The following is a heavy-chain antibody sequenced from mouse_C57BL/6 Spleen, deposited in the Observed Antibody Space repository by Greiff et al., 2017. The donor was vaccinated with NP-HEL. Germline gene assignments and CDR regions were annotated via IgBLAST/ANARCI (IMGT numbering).Heavy chain of an antibody. J-gene: IGHJ3*01. Sequence: EVQGVESGGGLVKPGGSLKLSCAASGFTFSDYGMHWVRQAPEKGLEWVAYISSGSSTIYYADTVKGRFTISRDNAKNTLFLQMTSLRSEDTAMYYCAREFYGSSLAWFAYWGQGTLVTVSA. CDR1: GFTFSDYG. D-gene: IGHD1-1*01. CDR2: ISSGSSTI. CDR3: AREFYGSSLAWFAY. V-gene: IGHV5-17*01.